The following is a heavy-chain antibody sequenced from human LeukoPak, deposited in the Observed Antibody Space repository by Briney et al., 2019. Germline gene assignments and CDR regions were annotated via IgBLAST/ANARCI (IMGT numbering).Heavy chain of an antibody. CDR1: AFTFDDYA. J-gene: IGHJ4*02. Sequence: PGGSLRLSCAASAFTFDDYAMHWVRQVPGKGLEWVSGISWNSGSIGYADSVKGRFTISRDNAKNSLYLQMNSLRAEDMALYYCAKVSSGWYGGYFDCWGQGTLVTVSS. CDR3: AKVSSGWYGGYFDC. CDR2: ISWNSGSI. D-gene: IGHD6-19*01. V-gene: IGHV3-9*03.